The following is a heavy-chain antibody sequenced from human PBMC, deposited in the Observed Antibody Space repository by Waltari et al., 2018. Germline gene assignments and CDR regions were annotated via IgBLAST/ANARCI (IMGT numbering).Heavy chain of an antibody. CDR2: IYYSGST. CDR3: AQFGSGLYVGWFDS. CDR1: GGPISSHY. Sequence: QVQLQESGAGLVKPSETLSVTCTVSGGPISSHYWSWIRQPPGKGLEWIGYIYYSGSTNYNPSLKSRVTISVDTSKNQFSLKLSSVTAADTAVYYCAQFGSGLYVGWFDSWGQGTLVTVSS. J-gene: IGHJ5*01. D-gene: IGHD6-19*01. V-gene: IGHV4-59*11.